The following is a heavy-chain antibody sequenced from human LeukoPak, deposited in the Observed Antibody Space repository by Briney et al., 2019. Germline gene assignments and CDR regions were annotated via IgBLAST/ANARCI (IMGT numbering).Heavy chain of an antibody. D-gene: IGHD5-18*01. V-gene: IGHV4-59*01. CDR2: IYYTGST. CDR3: ARGQKYIYGYTVTELGSRYFDY. CDR1: GGSISTYY. Sequence: PSETLSLTCAVSGGSISTYYWNWMRQPPGKGLEWIGHIYYTGSTTYNPSLAGRVTISVDTSKNHFSLTLSSVTAADTAVYYCARGQKYIYGYTVTELGSRYFDYWGQGTLVTVSS. J-gene: IGHJ4*02.